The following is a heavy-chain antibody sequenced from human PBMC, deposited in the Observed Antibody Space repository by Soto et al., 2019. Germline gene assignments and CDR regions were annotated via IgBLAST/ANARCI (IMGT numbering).Heavy chain of an antibody. Sequence: SDTIYLTCTVSGGSISSSSYYWGWIRQPPGKGLEWIGSIYYSGSTYYNPSLKSRVTISVDTSKNQFSLKLSSVTAADTAVYYCATNYAYYYYYGMDVWGQGTTVTVSS. CDR3: ATNYAYYYYYGMDV. J-gene: IGHJ6*02. V-gene: IGHV4-39*01. D-gene: IGHD4-4*01. CDR2: IYYSGST. CDR1: GGSISSSSYY.